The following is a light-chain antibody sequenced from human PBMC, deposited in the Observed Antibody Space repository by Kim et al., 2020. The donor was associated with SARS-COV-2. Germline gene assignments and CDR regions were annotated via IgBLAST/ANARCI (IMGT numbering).Light chain of an antibody. V-gene: IGLV3-19*01. J-gene: IGLJ2*01. CDR1: SLRSYY. CDR3: NSRDISGNHLV. Sequence: LGQTIRITSQGDSLRSYYASWYQQKAGQAPVLVRYGKNNRPSGIPDRFSGSSSGNTASLTITGAQAEDEADYYCNSRDISGNHLVFGGGTQLTVL. CDR2: GKN.